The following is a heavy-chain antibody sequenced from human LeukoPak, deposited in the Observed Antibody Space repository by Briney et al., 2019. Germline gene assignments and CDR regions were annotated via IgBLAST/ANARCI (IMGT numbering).Heavy chain of an antibody. CDR1: GFTFTSYG. CDR3: ARDLVLSAGNGSY. Sequence: GGSLRLSCAASGFTFTSYGMDWVRQAPGKGLEWVAIIWSDGNKKYYADSVRGRFTISRDNSKNTLYLQMNNLRAEDTAIYYCARDLVLSAGNGSYWGQGTLVTVSS. V-gene: IGHV3-33*01. D-gene: IGHD4-23*01. CDR2: IWSDGNKK. J-gene: IGHJ4*02.